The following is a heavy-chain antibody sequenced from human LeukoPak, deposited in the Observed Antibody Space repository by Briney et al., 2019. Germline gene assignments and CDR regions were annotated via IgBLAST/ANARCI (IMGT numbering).Heavy chain of an antibody. V-gene: IGHV4-4*07. CDR2: IYTSGST. J-gene: IGHJ5*02. CDR1: GGSFSGYY. D-gene: IGHD6-6*01. CDR3: ARDLEGQLANWLDP. Sequence: SETLSLTCAVYGGSFSGYYWSWIRQPPGKGLEWIGRIYTSGSTNYNPSLKSRVTMSVDTSKNQFSLKLSSVTAADTAVYYCARDLEGQLANWLDPWGQGTLVTVSS.